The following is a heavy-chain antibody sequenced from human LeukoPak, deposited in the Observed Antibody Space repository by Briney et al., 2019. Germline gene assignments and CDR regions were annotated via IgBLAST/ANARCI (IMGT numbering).Heavy chain of an antibody. J-gene: IGHJ1*01. CDR1: GFTFNNYW. Sequence: PGGSLRLSCAASGFTFNNYWMHWVCQAPGKGLVWVSRIKSDGQITTYADSVKGRFTTSRDNAKNTFYLQMNSLRVEDAAVYYCLLIILGGSSQHWGQGTLVSVSS. CDR2: IKSDGQIT. V-gene: IGHV3-74*01. D-gene: IGHD3-3*01. CDR3: LLIILGGSSQH.